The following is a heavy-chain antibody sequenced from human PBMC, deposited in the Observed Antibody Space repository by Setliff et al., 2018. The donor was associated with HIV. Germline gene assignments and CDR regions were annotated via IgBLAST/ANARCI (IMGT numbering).Heavy chain of an antibody. CDR1: GFTFSSSW. CDR3: ARDGYSSSWYVISGSFDY. Sequence: GGSLRLSCAASGFTFSSSWMTWVRQAPGRGLEWVANIKQDGSEKNYMDSVKGRFTISRDNAKNSLYLQMNSLRVEDTAVYYCARDGYSSSWYVISGSFDYWGQGILVTVSS. V-gene: IGHV3-7*05. J-gene: IGHJ4*02. CDR2: IKQDGSEK. D-gene: IGHD6-13*01.